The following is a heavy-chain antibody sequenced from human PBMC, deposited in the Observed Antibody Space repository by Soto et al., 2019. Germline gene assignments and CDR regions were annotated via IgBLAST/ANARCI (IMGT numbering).Heavy chain of an antibody. CDR1: GAALNSGNYY. V-gene: IGHV4-31*03. Sequence: SETLSLTCSVSGAALNSGNYYWSWIRQVPGKGLEWIGHIYVTGAVDYNPSLRDRITISQDTSVRQFSLNLRLVTAADTAFYYCARLRIATNNYKWFDPWGQGTLVTVSS. CDR2: IYVTGAV. D-gene: IGHD2-21*01. J-gene: IGHJ5*02. CDR3: ARLRIATNNYKWFDP.